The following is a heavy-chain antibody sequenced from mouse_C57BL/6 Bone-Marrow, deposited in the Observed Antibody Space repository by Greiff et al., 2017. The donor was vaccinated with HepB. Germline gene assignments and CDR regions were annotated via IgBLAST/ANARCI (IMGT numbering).Heavy chain of an antibody. Sequence: EVKLVDSGPGMVKPSQSLSLTCTVTGYSITSGYDWHWIRHFPGNKLEWMGYISYSGSTNYNPSLKSRISITHDTSKNHFFLKLNSVTTEDTATYYCARGTASYYFDYWGQGTTLTVSS. V-gene: IGHV3-1*01. CDR2: ISYSGST. D-gene: IGHD4-1*01. CDR3: ARGTASYYFDY. J-gene: IGHJ2*01. CDR1: GYSITSGYD.